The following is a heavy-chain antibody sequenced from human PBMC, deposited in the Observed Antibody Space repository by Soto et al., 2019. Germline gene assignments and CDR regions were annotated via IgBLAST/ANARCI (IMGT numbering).Heavy chain of an antibody. V-gene: IGHV4-31*03. J-gene: IGHJ6*02. CDR2: IYYSGST. CDR1: GGSISSGGYY. Sequence: SETLSLTCTVSGGSISSGGYYWSWIRQHPGKGLEWIGYIYYSGSTYYNPSLKSRVTISVDTSKNQFSLKLSSVTAADTAVYYCARDQWRTTVVNWNYYGMDVWGQGTTVTVSS. D-gene: IGHD4-17*01. CDR3: ARDQWRTTVVNWNYYGMDV.